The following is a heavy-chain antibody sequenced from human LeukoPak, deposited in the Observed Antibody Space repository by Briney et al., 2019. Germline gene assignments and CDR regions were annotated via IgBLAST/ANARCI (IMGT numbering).Heavy chain of an antibody. CDR1: GGSISGYY. J-gene: IGHJ4*02. Sequence: SETLSLTCTVSGGSISGYYWSWIRQPPGKGLEWIGYIYYSGSTNYNPSLKSRVTISVDTSKNQFSLKLNSVTAADTAVYYCARATSSGWYAFDYWGQGTLVTVSS. CDR3: ARATSSGWYAFDY. V-gene: IGHV4-59*01. CDR2: IYYSGST. D-gene: IGHD6-19*01.